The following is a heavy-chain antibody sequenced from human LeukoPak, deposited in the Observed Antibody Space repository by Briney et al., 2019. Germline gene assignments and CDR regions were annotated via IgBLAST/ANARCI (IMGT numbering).Heavy chain of an antibody. CDR1: GFTFSSYA. J-gene: IGHJ6*02. V-gene: IGHV3-23*01. CDR2: ISGSGGST. D-gene: IGHD6-13*01. CDR3: AKVYSSTPFYYYYGMDV. Sequence: GSLRLSCAASGFTFSSYAMSWVRQAPGKGLEWVSAISGSGGSTYYADSVKGRFTISRDNSKNTLYLQMNSLRAEDTAVYYCAKVYSSTPFYYYYGMDVWGQGTTVTVSS.